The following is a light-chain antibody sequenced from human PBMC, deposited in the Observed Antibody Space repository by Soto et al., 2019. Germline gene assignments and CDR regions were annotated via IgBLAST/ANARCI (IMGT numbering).Light chain of an antibody. CDR1: QSVSSSY. CDR3: QQYCSSLYT. CDR2: GAS. J-gene: IGKJ2*01. Sequence: EIVLTQSPGTLSLSPGERVTLSCRASQSVSSSYLAWYQQKPGQAPRLLIYGASSRATGIPDRFSGSGSGTDFTLTISRLEPEDFAVYYCQQYCSSLYTFGQGTKLEIK. V-gene: IGKV3-20*01.